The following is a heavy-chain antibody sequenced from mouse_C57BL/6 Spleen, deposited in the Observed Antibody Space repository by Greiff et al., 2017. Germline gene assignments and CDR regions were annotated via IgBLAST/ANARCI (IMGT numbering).Heavy chain of an antibody. D-gene: IGHD2-3*01. J-gene: IGHJ1*03. CDR2: ISDGGSYT. Sequence: DVKLVESGGGLVKPGGSLKLSCAASGFTFSSYAMSWVRQTPEKRLEWVATISDGGSYTYYPDNVKGRFTISRDNAKNNLYLQMSHLKSEDTAMYYCARDRLLRYFDVWGTGTTVTVSS. CDR1: GFTFSSYA. CDR3: ARDRLLRYFDV. V-gene: IGHV5-4*01.